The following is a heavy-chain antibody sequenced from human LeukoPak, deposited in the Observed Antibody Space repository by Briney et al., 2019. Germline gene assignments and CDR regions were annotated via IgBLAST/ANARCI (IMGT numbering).Heavy chain of an antibody. CDR2: IYYSGST. D-gene: IGHD3-10*01. CDR1: GGSISTYF. Sequence: SETLSLTCTVSGGSISTYFWSWIRQPPGKGLEWIGYIYYSGSTNYNPSLKSRVTISLDTSKNQFSLKLSSVTAADTAMYYCASVPGSYYKEGVDYWGQGTLVTVSS. CDR3: ASVPGSYYKEGVDY. J-gene: IGHJ4*02. V-gene: IGHV4-59*01.